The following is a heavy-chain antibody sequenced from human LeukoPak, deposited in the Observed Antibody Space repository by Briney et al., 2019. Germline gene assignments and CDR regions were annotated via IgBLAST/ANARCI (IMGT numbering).Heavy chain of an antibody. CDR2: ISWNSGSI. CDR3: AKDDSS. V-gene: IGHV3-9*01. Sequence: PGGSLRLSCAASGFTFDDYAMHWVRQAPGKGLEWVSGISWNSGSIGYADSVKGRFTISRDNAKNSLYLQMNSLRAEDTAVYYCAKDDSSWGQGTLVTVSS. CDR1: GFTFDDYA. J-gene: IGHJ5*02.